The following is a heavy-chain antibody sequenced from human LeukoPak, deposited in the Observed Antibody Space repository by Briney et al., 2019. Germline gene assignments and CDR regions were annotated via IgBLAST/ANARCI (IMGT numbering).Heavy chain of an antibody. V-gene: IGHV3-15*07. Sequence: GGSLRLSCAASGFSCSNAWMNWVRQAPGKGLEWVGRILSKTSGGTTDYATPVKGRFTISRDDSKNMLYLHMNSLQIEDTAVYYCADYYASGSYPPWGQGTLVTVSS. CDR1: GFSCSNAW. D-gene: IGHD3-10*01. CDR3: ADYYASGSYPP. J-gene: IGHJ5*02. CDR2: ILSKTSGGTT.